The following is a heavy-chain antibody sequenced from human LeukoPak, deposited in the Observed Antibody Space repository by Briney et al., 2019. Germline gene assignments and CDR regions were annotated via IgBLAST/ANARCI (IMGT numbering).Heavy chain of an antibody. Sequence: SETLSLTCTVSGGSISSYYWSWIRQPPGKGLEWIGYIYYSGSTNYNPSLKSRVTISVDTSKNQFSLKLSSVTAADTAVYYCARSRNQYSSSSADFDYWGQGTLVTVSS. D-gene: IGHD6-6*01. V-gene: IGHV4-59*01. CDR3: ARSRNQYSSSSADFDY. J-gene: IGHJ4*02. CDR1: GGSISSYY. CDR2: IYYSGST.